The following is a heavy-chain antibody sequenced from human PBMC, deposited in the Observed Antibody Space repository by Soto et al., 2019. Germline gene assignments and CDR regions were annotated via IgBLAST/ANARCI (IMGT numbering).Heavy chain of an antibody. CDR1: GFSFSSAW. D-gene: IGHD3-22*01. CDR3: ARSLNYYDSSGYFPAHY. Sequence: GGSLRLSCAASGFSFSSAWMSWVRQTPEKGLEWVSVIYSGGSTYYADSVKGRFTISRDNSKNTLYLQMNSLRAEDTAVYYCARSLNYYDSSGYFPAHYWGQGTLVTVSS. J-gene: IGHJ4*02. CDR2: IYSGGST. V-gene: IGHV3-53*01.